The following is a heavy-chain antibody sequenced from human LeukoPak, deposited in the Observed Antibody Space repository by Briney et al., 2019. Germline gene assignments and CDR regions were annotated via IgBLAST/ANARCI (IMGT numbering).Heavy chain of an antibody. V-gene: IGHV3-7*01. J-gene: IGHJ3*01. CDR2: LNQDGSIQ. CDR1: GFTFSHYS. CDR3: ARDHNVADV. Sequence: GGSLRLSCVASGFTFSHYSMTWYRQAPGKGLEWVANLNQDGSIQAYGDSVRGRFTISRDNAKNSVYIQMNSLRVEDTAMYFCARDHNVADVWGRGTKVTVSS. D-gene: IGHD2-8*01.